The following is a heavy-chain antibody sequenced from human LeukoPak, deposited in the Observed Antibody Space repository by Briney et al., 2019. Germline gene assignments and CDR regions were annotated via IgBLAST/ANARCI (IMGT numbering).Heavy chain of an antibody. D-gene: IGHD2-15*01. V-gene: IGHV3-30-3*01. CDR2: ISYDGSNK. CDR1: GFTFSSYA. Sequence: GGSLRLSCAASGFTFSSYAMHWVRQAPGKGLEWVAVISYDGSNKYYADSVKGRFTISRDNSKNTLYLQMNSLRAEDTAVYYCARDDCSGGSCYVCDYWGQGTLVTVSS. CDR3: ARDDCSGGSCYVCDY. J-gene: IGHJ4*02.